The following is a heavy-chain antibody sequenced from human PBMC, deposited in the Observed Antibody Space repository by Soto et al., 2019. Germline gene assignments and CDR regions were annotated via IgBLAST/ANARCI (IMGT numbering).Heavy chain of an antibody. J-gene: IGHJ4*02. V-gene: IGHV1-69*06. CDR2: IVPVFGTA. Sequence: SVKVSCKASGATFVSYAITWVRQAPGQGLEWMGGIVPVFGTAKHAQKFQGRVTFSADKSTNTAYMELSSLRSEDTAVYYCATEFNRTLRGLYWGQGALVTVSS. CDR3: ATEFNRTLRGLY. D-gene: IGHD3-16*01. CDR1: GATFVSYA.